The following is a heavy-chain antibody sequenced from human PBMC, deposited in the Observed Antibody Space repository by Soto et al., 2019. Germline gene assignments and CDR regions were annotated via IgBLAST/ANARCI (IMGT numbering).Heavy chain of an antibody. CDR3: ARATIEYSSSDDAFDI. CDR1: GFTFSSYG. D-gene: IGHD6-6*01. V-gene: IGHV3-33*01. CDR2: IWYDGSNK. J-gene: IGHJ3*02. Sequence: GGSLRLSCAASGFTFSSYGMHWVRQAPGKGLEWVAVIWYDGSNKYYADSVKGRFTISRDNSKNTLYLQMNSLRAEDTAVYYCARATIEYSSSDDAFDIWGQGTMVTVSS.